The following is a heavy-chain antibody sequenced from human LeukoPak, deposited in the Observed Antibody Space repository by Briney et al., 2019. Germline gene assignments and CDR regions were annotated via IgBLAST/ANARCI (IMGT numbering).Heavy chain of an antibody. CDR1: GFTFNNYW. CDR3: ARIGYSSSSFDY. J-gene: IGHJ4*02. V-gene: IGHV3-7*01. Sequence: GGSLRLSCAASGFTFNNYWMSWVRQAPGRGLEWVANIKQDGSVKYYVDSVKGRFTISRDNAKNSVYLQMNSLRAEDTALYYCARIGYSSSSFDYWGQGTLVTVSS. D-gene: IGHD6-6*01. CDR2: IKQDGSVK.